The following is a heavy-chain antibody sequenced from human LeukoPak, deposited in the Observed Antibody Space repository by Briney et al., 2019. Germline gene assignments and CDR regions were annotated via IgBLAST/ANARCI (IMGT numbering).Heavy chain of an antibody. CDR1: GFTFSSYS. D-gene: IGHD6-19*01. J-gene: IGHJ5*02. V-gene: IGHV3-48*01. CDR2: ISSSSSTI. CDR3: ARGGWSRGWFDP. Sequence: GGSLRLSCTACGFTFSSYSMNWVRQTPGKGLEWVSYISSSSSTIHYADSVKGRFTISRDNAKNSLYLEMNSLRADDTAVYYCARGGWSRGWFDPWGQGTLVTVSS.